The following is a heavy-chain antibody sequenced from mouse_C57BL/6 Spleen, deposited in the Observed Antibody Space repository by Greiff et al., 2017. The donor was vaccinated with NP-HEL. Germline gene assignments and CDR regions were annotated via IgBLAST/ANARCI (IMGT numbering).Heavy chain of an antibody. Sequence: VQLQQPGAELVKPGASVKLSCKASGYTFTSYWMQWVKQRPGQGLEWIGEIDPSDSYNNYNQKFKGKATLTVETSSSTAYMQLSSLTSEDSAVYYCASYGSSAAYWGQGTLVTVSA. V-gene: IGHV1-50*01. D-gene: IGHD1-1*01. CDR3: ASYGSSAAY. CDR2: IDPSDSYN. CDR1: GYTFTSYW. J-gene: IGHJ3*01.